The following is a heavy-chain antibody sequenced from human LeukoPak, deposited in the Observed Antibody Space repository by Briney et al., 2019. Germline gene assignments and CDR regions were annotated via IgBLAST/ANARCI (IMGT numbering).Heavy chain of an antibody. Sequence: ASVKVSCKASGYTFTGYYMHWVRQAPGQGLEWMGWINPNSGGTNYAQKFHGRVTMTRDTSISTDYMELSRLRYDDTAVYYCARTAPIAAAGTGWFDPWGQGTLVTVSS. CDR1: GYTFTGYY. CDR2: INPNSGGT. V-gene: IGHV1-2*02. J-gene: IGHJ5*02. D-gene: IGHD6-13*01. CDR3: ARTAPIAAAGTGWFDP.